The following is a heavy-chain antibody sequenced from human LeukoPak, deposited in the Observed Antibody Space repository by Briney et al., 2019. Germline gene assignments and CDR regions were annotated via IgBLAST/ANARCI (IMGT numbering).Heavy chain of an antibody. J-gene: IGHJ4*02. V-gene: IGHV3-30*02. CDR2: IRSDGSSK. D-gene: IGHD3-10*01. Sequence: PGGSLRLSCAVSGFIFSGYGMHWVRQAPGKGLEWVASIRSDGSSKYYADSVKGRFTISRDNSKNTLYLQMNSLRAEDTAVYYCAKDTDPYYYGSGSWGQGTLVTVSS. CDR1: GFIFSGYG. CDR3: AKDTDPYYYGSGS.